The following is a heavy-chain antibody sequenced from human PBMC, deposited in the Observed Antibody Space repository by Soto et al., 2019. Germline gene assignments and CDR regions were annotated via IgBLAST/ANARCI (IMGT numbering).Heavy chain of an antibody. CDR2: ISRYGDFT. CDR1: GFTFNIYA. D-gene: IGHD3-22*01. V-gene: IGHV3-23*01. Sequence: EVQLLESGGDLIQPGGSLRLSCAASGFTFNIYAMAWVRQAPGKGLEWVSAISRYGDFTYYADFVEGRFTISRDNSKNTLYMQMNRLRAEGTALYYCAKDRYLDHDSRGYLFDNWGQGTLVTVSS. CDR3: AKDRYLDHDSRGYLFDN. J-gene: IGHJ4*02.